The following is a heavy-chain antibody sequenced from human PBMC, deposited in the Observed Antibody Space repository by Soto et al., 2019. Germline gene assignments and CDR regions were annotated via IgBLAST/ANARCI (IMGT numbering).Heavy chain of an antibody. V-gene: IGHV1-8*01. CDR3: ARGPQLAGVGYYYYYMDV. J-gene: IGHJ6*03. CDR2: MNPNSGNT. D-gene: IGHD6-6*01. Sequence: ASVKVSCKASGYTFTSYDINWVRQATGQGLEWMGWMNPNSGNTGYAQKFQGRVTMTRNTSISTAYMELSSLRSEDTAVYYCARGPQLAGVGYYYYYMDVWGKGTTVTVSS. CDR1: GYTFTSYD.